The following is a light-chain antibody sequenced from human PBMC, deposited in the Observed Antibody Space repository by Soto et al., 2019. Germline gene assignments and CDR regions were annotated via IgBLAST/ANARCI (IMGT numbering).Light chain of an antibody. CDR1: SSDVGAYNY. V-gene: IGLV2-14*03. CDR3: TSYTTSSTGV. J-gene: IGLJ3*02. Sequence: QAVVTQPASVSGSPGQSITISCTGTSSDVGAYNYVSWCQHHPGKAPKLIIYDVNNRPSGVSNRFSGSKSGNTASLTISGLHADDEAYYYCTSYTTSSTGVFGGWTKLTVL. CDR2: DVN.